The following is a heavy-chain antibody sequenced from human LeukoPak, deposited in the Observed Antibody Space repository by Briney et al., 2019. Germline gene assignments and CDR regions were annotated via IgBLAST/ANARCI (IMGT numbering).Heavy chain of an antibody. CDR1: GFTVSSNY. Sequence: GGSLRPSCAASGFTVSSNYMSWVRQAPGKGLEWVSVIYSGGSTYYADSVKGRFTISRDNSKNTLYLQMNSLRAEDTAVYYCAREVSDSSGYYGIWGQGTLVTVSS. CDR3: AREVSDSSGYYGI. J-gene: IGHJ4*02. D-gene: IGHD3-22*01. CDR2: IYSGGST. V-gene: IGHV3-53*01.